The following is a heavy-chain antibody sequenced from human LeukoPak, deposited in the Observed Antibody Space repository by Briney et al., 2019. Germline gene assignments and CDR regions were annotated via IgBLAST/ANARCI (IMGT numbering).Heavy chain of an antibody. D-gene: IGHD3-22*01. CDR1: GGSISSSSYY. Sequence: SETLSLTCTVSGGSISSSSYYWGWIRQPLGKGLEWIGSIYHTGSTYYNPSLKSRVTISVDTSKNQFSLKLKSVTAADTAVYYCARAVDSSGFSPFKYWGQGTLVTVSS. CDR2: IYHTGST. V-gene: IGHV4-39*07. J-gene: IGHJ1*01. CDR3: ARAVDSSGFSPFKY.